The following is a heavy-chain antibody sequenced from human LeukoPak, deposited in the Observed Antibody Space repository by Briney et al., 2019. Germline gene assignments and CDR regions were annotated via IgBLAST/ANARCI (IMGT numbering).Heavy chain of an antibody. CDR2: IYYSGST. J-gene: IGHJ4*02. CDR1: GGSISSYY. CDR3: ARSRITIFGVVIILGY. Sequence: SETLSLTCTVSGGSISSYYWSWIRRPPGKGLEWIGYIYYSGSTNYNPSLKSRVTISVDTSKNQFSLKLSSVTAADTAVYYCARSRITIFGVVIILGYWGQGTLVTVSS. D-gene: IGHD3-3*01. V-gene: IGHV4-59*08.